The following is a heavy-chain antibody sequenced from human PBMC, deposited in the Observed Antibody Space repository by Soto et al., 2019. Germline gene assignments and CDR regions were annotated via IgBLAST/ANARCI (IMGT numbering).Heavy chain of an antibody. Sequence: PSETLSITCTVTGDSISSRSYYWGWIRQPPGKGLEWIGSIYYSGSTYYNPSLRSRVTMSIDTSKNQFSLNLSSVTAADTAVCYCARGTGTVNFDSWGRGILVTVSS. D-gene: IGHD1-1*01. V-gene: IGHV4-39*07. CDR1: GDSISSRSYY. CDR2: IYYSGST. CDR3: ARGTGTVNFDS. J-gene: IGHJ4*02.